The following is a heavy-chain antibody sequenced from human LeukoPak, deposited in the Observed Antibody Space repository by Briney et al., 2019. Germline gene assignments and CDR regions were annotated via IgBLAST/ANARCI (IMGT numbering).Heavy chain of an antibody. J-gene: IGHJ5*02. Sequence: ASVKVSCKASGYTFTSYGISWVRQATGQGLEWMGWMNPNSGNTGYAQKFQGRVTMTRNTSISTAYMELSSLRSEDTAVYYCARGSRVLWFGEFYEPDWFDPWGQGTLVTVSS. CDR2: MNPNSGNT. CDR1: GYTFTSYG. D-gene: IGHD3-10*01. CDR3: ARGSRVLWFGEFYEPDWFDP. V-gene: IGHV1-8*02.